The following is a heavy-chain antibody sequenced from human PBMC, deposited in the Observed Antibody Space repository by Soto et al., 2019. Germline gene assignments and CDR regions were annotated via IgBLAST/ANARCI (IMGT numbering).Heavy chain of an antibody. J-gene: IGHJ6*02. D-gene: IGHD4-17*01. Sequence: QVQLVESGGGVVQPGRSLRLSCAASGFTFSSYAMHWVRQAPGKGLEWVAVISYDGSNKYYADSVKGRFTISRDNSKNXLYLQMNSLRAEDTAVYYCAKDGDYERYYYYGMDVWGQGTTVTVSS. CDR2: ISYDGSNK. V-gene: IGHV3-30-3*02. CDR3: AKDGDYERYYYYGMDV. CDR1: GFTFSSYA.